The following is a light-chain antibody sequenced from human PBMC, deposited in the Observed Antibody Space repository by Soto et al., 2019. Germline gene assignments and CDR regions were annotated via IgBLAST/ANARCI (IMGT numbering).Light chain of an antibody. V-gene: IGKV3-20*01. CDR1: QSVSSSY. J-gene: IGKJ3*01. Sequence: EIVLTQSPGTLSLSPGERATLSCRASQSVSSSYLAWYQQKPGQAPSLLIYGASSRATGIPDRFSGSGSGTDFTLTISRLEPEDFAVYYCQQYGSSLLFTFGPGTKVYIK. CDR3: QQYGSSLLFT. CDR2: GAS.